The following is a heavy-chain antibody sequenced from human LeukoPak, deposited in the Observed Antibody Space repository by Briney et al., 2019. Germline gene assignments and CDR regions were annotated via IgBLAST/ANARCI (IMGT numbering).Heavy chain of an antibody. J-gene: IGHJ4*02. CDR3: ARGPSGYHNT. Sequence: GGSLRLSCAASGFTFSTYGMHWVRQAPGKGLEWLAFIRYDGSQKYYADSVKGRFTISRDNSKNTLYLQMNTLRTKDTAVYYCARGPSGYHNTGGQGTLVTVSS. D-gene: IGHD5-12*01. V-gene: IGHV3-30*02. CDR1: GFTFSTYG. CDR2: IRYDGSQK.